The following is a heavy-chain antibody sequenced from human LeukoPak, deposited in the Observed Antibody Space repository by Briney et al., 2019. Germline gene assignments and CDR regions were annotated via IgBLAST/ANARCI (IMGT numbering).Heavy chain of an antibody. CDR1: GFTFSSYA. Sequence: GGSLRLSCAASGFTFSSYAMSWVRQAPGKGLEWVSAISGSGGSTYYADSVKGRFTISRDNSKNTLYLQMNSLRAEDTAVYYCAKFDPGPHRSSTSCYDNYFDYWGQGTLVTVSS. CDR2: ISGSGGST. V-gene: IGHV3-23*01. D-gene: IGHD2-2*01. J-gene: IGHJ4*02. CDR3: AKFDPGPHRSSTSCYDNYFDY.